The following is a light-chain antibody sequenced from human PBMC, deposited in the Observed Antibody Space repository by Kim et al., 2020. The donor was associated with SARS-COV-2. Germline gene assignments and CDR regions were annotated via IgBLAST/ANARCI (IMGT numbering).Light chain of an antibody. J-gene: IGKJ2*01. V-gene: IGKV1-5*02. CDR2: DTS. CDR1: ASAGSW. Sequence: DIHMPQSPATLSASVGDSVTILCRASASAGSWLAWYQQKPGTAPQLLIYDTSSLQSGVPSRFSGSGTGTVFTLTISNLQAGDSATYYCQHYQASPYTFGQGTKLEI. CDR3: QHYQASPYT.